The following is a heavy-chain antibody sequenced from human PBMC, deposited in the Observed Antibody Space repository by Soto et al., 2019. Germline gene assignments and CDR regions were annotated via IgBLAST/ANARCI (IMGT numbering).Heavy chain of an antibody. Sequence: GSLRLSCAASGFTFSDYYMSWIRQAPGNGLEWVSYISRSGSTIYYADSVKGRFTISRDNAKNSLYLQMNSLRAEDTAVYYCARGVAGAYCGGDCLFLPRYWGQGTLVTVSS. CDR3: ARGVAGAYCGGDCLFLPRY. CDR1: GFTFSDYY. J-gene: IGHJ4*02. CDR2: ISRSGSTI. V-gene: IGHV3-11*01. D-gene: IGHD2-21*02.